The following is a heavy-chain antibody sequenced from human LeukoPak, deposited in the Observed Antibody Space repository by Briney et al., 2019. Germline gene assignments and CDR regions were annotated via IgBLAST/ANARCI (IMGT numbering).Heavy chain of an antibody. Sequence: GGSLRLSCAASGFTFSSYEMNWVRQAPGKGLEWVSGISGGAGRTYYADSVKGRFTISRDNFRNTLYLQMNSLRAEDTAVYYCASALITMVRGIDYWGQGTLVTVSS. CDR1: GFTFSSYE. J-gene: IGHJ4*02. CDR3: ASALITMVRGIDY. V-gene: IGHV3-23*01. CDR2: ISGGAGRT. D-gene: IGHD3-10*01.